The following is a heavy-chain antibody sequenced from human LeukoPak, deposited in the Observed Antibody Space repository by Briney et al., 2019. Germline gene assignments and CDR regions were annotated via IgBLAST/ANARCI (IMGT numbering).Heavy chain of an antibody. V-gene: IGHV4-39*07. CDR1: GGSISSSSYY. CDR3: ARGYCSSTSCSWYYYYYYMDV. J-gene: IGHJ6*03. Sequence: SETLSLTCTVSGGSISSSSYYWGRIRQPPGKGLEWIGSIYYSGSTYYNPSLKSRVTISVDTSKNQFSLKLSSVTAADTAVYYCARGYCSSTSCSWYYYYYYMDVWGKGTTVTVSS. CDR2: IYYSGST. D-gene: IGHD2-2*01.